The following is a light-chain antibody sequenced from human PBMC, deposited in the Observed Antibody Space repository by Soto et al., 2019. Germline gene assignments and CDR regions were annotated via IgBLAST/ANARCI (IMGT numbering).Light chain of an antibody. CDR2: EVS. V-gene: IGLV2-14*01. CDR3: SSHTSTSTPYV. CDR1: SSDVGGYNY. Sequence: QSALTQPASVSGSPGQSITISCTGTSSDVGGYNYVSWYQQHPGKAPKLMIYEVSDRPSGVSDRFSGSKSGNTASLTISELQAEDEADYYCSSHTSTSTPYVFGTGTKVTVL. J-gene: IGLJ1*01.